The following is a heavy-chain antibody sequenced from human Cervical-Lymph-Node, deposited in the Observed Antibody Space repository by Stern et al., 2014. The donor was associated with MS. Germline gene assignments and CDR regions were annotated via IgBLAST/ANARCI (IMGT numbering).Heavy chain of an antibody. CDR2: ISGSGGST. D-gene: IGHD3-9*01. CDR3: AKDTLRYLNGMDV. CDR1: GFIFSSYA. V-gene: IGHV3-23*01. Sequence: EVQLLESGGGLVQPGGSLRLSCAASGFIFSSYAMSWVRQAPGKGLEWVSAISGSGGSTYYADSVKGRFTISRDNSKNTLYLQMNSLRAEDTAVYYCAKDTLRYLNGMDVWGQGTTVTVSS. J-gene: IGHJ6*02.